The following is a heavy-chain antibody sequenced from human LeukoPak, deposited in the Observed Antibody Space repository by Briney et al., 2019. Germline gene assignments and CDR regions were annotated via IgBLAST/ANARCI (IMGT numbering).Heavy chain of an antibody. J-gene: IGHJ5*02. CDR2: ISAYNGNT. Sequence: GASLKVSCKASGYTFTSYGISWVRQAPGQGLEWMGWISAYNGNTNYAQKLQGRVTMTTDTSTSTAYMELRSLRSDDTAVYYCARDTAVELGDWFDPWGQGTLVTVSS. V-gene: IGHV1-18*01. CDR3: ARDTAVELGDWFDP. D-gene: IGHD6-19*01. CDR1: GYTFTSYG.